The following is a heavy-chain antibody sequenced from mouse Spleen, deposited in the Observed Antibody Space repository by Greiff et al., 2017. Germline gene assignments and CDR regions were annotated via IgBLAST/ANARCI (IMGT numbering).Heavy chain of an antibody. CDR2: INPNNGGT. D-gene: IGHD2-3*01. J-gene: IGHJ4*01. Sequence: VQLQQSGPELVKPGASVKISCKASGYTFTDYYMNWVKQSHGKSLEWIGDINPNNGGTSYNQKFKGKATLTVDKSSSTAYMELRSLTSEDSAVYYCARWGDGYAMDYWGQGTSVTVSS. CDR1: GYTFTDYY. V-gene: IGHV1-26*01. CDR3: ARWGDGYAMDY.